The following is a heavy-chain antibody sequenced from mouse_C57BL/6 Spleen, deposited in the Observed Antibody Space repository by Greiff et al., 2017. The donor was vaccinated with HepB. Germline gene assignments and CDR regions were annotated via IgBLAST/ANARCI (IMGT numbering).Heavy chain of an antibody. J-gene: IGHJ2*01. Sequence: EVQRVESGGGLVKPGGSLKLSCAASGFTFSDYGMHWVRQAPEKGLEWVAYISSGSSTIYYADTVKGRFTISRDNAKNTLFLQMTSLRSEDTAMYYCARGVNYYGSSYEYYFDYWGQGTTLTVSS. V-gene: IGHV5-17*01. D-gene: IGHD1-1*01. CDR1: GFTFSDYG. CDR2: ISSGSSTI. CDR3: ARGVNYYGSSYEYYFDY.